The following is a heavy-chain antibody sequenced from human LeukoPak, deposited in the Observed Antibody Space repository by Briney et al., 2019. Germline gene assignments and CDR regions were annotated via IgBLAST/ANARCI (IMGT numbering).Heavy chain of an antibody. V-gene: IGHV4-59*08. CDR3: ARLKVGANDAYDI. Sequence: PETSYLTCTVSGGSINGYYWTWIRQPPGKGLEWIGYIHYTGSSNYNPSVKSRVTISVGTSKNQFSLRLTSVTAADTAVYYCARLKVGANDAYDIWGQGTMVTVPS. CDR1: GGSINGYY. D-gene: IGHD1-26*01. J-gene: IGHJ3*02. CDR2: IHYTGSS.